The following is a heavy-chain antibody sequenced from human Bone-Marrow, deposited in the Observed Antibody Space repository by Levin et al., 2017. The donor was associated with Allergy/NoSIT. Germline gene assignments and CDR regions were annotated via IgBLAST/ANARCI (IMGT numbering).Heavy chain of an antibody. Sequence: SQTLSLTCTVSGDSVRSRSYYWGWGWIRQPPGKGLEWIGTIYSSGSTSYNPSLKSRVAVSVDTSKNHFSLTVTSVTAADTAVYFCARHPCSGDTCYSVPLDYWGQGTLVTVSS. CDR3: ARHPCSGDTCYSVPLDY. CDR1: GDSVRSRSYY. D-gene: IGHD2-15*01. CDR2: IYSSGST. V-gene: IGHV4-39*07. J-gene: IGHJ4*02.